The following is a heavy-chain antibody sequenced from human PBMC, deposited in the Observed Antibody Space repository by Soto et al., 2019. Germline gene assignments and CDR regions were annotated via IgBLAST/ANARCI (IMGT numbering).Heavy chain of an antibody. D-gene: IGHD3-22*01. CDR1: GGSFSGYY. J-gene: IGHJ4*02. Sequence: SETLSLTCAVYGGSFSGYYWSWIRQPPGKGLEWIGEINHSGSTNYNPSLKSRVTISVDTSKNQFSLKLSSVTAADTAVYYCARGLDYYDSSGYLIDYWGQGTLVTVSS. CDR3: ARGLDYYDSSGYLIDY. V-gene: IGHV4-34*01. CDR2: INHSGST.